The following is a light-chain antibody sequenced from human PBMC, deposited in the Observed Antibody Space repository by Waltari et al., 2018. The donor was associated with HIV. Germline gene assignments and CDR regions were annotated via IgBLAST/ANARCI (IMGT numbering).Light chain of an antibody. CDR3: QEYANLPPFS. CDR2: DGS. V-gene: IGKV1-33*01. Sequence: VTLTCQASHDISTYLNWYQQKDGKAPKLLIFDGSNLETGAPSRFSGRGAGTDFTLTISSLQPGDVGTYYCQEYANLPPFSFGGGTKGDIK. CDR1: HDISTY. J-gene: IGKJ4*01.